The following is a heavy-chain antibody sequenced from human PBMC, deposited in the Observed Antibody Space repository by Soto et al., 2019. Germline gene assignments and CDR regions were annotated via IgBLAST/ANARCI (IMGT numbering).Heavy chain of an antibody. CDR3: TTGAGSWAVAGDY. D-gene: IGHD6-19*01. CDR2: IKSKTQGGTI. J-gene: IGHJ4*02. CDR1: GFTFSDAW. Sequence: EVQLVESGGGLVKPGESLRLSCAASGFTFSDAWMSWVRQAPGKGLDWVGRIKSKTQGGTIEYAAPVKDRFTISRDDSKNTFYLQINSLKTEDTAVYYCTTGAGSWAVAGDYWGQGTLVTVSS. V-gene: IGHV3-15*01.